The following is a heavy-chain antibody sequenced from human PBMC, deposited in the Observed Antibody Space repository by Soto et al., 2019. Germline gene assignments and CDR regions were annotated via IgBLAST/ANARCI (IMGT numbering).Heavy chain of an antibody. J-gene: IGHJ5*02. V-gene: IGHV4-39*02. CDR2: IYYSGST. D-gene: IGHD2-21*02. CDR3: ARDRDPGVNWFDP. CDR1: GGSISSSSYY. Sequence: TSETLSLTCTVSGGSISSSSYYWGWIRQPPGKGLEWIGSIYYSGSTYYNPSLKSRVTISVDTSKNQFSLKLSSVTAADTAVYYCARDRDPGVNWFDPWGQGTLVTVSS.